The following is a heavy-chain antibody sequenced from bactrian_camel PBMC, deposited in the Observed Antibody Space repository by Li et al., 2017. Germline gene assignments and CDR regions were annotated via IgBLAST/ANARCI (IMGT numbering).Heavy chain of an antibody. V-gene: IGHV3S55*01. J-gene: IGHJ4*01. D-gene: IGHD3*01. Sequence: VQLVESGGGSVEAGGSLRLSCVASGITFSRHDMSWVRQAPGKEREGVAHIVWGGSPNYADSVKGRFTISKDNAKNTLYLQMNSLKPEDSAMYYCATGVYCAHELSPDEYDVWGPGTQVTVS. CDR3: ATGVYCAHELSPDEYDV. CDR1: GITFSRHD. CDR2: IVWGGSP.